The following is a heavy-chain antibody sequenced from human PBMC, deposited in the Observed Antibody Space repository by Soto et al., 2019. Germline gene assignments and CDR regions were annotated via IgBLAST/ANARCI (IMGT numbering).Heavy chain of an antibody. V-gene: IGHV3-15*07. CDR3: TTGYSAYKIFDY. J-gene: IGHJ4*02. Sequence: GGSLRLSCAASGFTFSDAWMNWVRQAPGKGLEWVGRIKTKTDGGTTDYAAPVKGRFTISGDDSKNTLYLQMNSLKTEDTAVYYCTTGYSAYKIFDYWGQGTLVTVSS. CDR2: IKTKTDGGTT. CDR1: GFTFSDAW. D-gene: IGHD5-12*01.